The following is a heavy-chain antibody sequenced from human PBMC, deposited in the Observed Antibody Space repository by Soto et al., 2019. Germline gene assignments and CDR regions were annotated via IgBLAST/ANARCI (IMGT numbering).Heavy chain of an antibody. D-gene: IGHD3-22*01. V-gene: IGHV1-2*02. J-gene: IGHJ3*02. CDR3: ARFPGAGYYDSSGCKSAFDI. CDR1: GYTFTGYY. CDR2: INPNSGGT. Sequence: ASVKVSCKASGYTFTGYYMHWVRQAPGQGLEWMGWINPNSGGTNYAQKFQGRVTMTRDTSISTAYMELSRLRSDDTAVYYCARFPGAGYYDSSGCKSAFDIWGQGTMVTVSS.